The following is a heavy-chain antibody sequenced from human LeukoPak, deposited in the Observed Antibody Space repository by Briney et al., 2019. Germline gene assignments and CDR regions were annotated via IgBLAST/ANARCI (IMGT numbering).Heavy chain of an antibody. CDR3: AKDHTAMVTFIGY. Sequence: SGGSLRLSCAASGFTFSSYGMHWVRQAPGKGLEWVAVISYDGSNKYYADSVKGRFTISRDNSKNTLYLQMNSLRAEDTAVYYCAKDHTAMVTFIGYWGQGTLVTVSS. V-gene: IGHV3-30*18. CDR2: ISYDGSNK. CDR1: GFTFSSYG. J-gene: IGHJ4*02. D-gene: IGHD5-18*01.